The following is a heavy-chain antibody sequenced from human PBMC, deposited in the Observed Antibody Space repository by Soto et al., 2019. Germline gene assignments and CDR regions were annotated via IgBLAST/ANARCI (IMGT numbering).Heavy chain of an antibody. CDR2: ISSSSSYT. Sequence: GGSLRLSCAASGFTFSDYYMSWIRQAPGKGLEWVSYISSSSSYTNYADSVKGRFTISRDNAKNSLYLQMNSLRAEDTAVYYCARDLYGWGELPFHLPPAFDIWGQGTMVTVSS. CDR3: ARDLYGWGELPFHLPPAFDI. J-gene: IGHJ3*02. CDR1: GFTFSDYY. V-gene: IGHV3-11*06. D-gene: IGHD3-16*02.